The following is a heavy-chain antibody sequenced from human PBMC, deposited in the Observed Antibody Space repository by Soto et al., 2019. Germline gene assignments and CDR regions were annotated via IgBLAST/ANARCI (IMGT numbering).Heavy chain of an antibody. CDR1: GFSFSSYG. V-gene: IGHV3-30*18. D-gene: IGHD2-2*01. Sequence: GVSLRLPCAAAGFSFSSYGMHWVRQAPGKGLEWVAVISYDGSNKDYADSVKGRFTSSRDNSKNTLYVQMTSLGAEDTAVYFCAKEPGMPGRGLDYWGQGTLVTVSS. CDR2: ISYDGSNK. CDR3: AKEPGMPGRGLDY. J-gene: IGHJ4*02.